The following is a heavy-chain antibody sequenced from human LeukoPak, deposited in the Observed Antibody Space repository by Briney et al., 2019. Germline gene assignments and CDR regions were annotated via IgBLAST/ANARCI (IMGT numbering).Heavy chain of an antibody. Sequence: PSQTLSLTCTVSGGSISSGDYYWSGIRQPPGKGLEWIGYIYYSGSTYYNPSLKSRVTISVDTSKNQFSLKLSSVTAADTAVYYCARYCSGGSCSADAFDIWGQGTMVTVSS. CDR1: GGSISSGDYY. CDR2: IYYSGST. CDR3: ARYCSGGSCSADAFDI. V-gene: IGHV4-30-4*08. D-gene: IGHD2-15*01. J-gene: IGHJ3*02.